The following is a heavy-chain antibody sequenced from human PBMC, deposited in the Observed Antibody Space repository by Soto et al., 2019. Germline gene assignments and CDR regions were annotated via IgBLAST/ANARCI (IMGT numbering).Heavy chain of an antibody. CDR2: ISYSGSP. Sequence: QVQLQESGPGLVRPSETLTLTCSVSSGPLSGYSWTWIRQSPGKGLEWIGHISYSGSPDYNPSLTSRVSMSLDESGSRFFLNLTSATAADTAMYYCATSLCGGDCFGYLDVWGLGTLVTVSS. CDR1: SGPLSGYS. J-gene: IGHJ2*01. CDR3: ATSLCGGDCFGYLDV. D-gene: IGHD2-21*01. V-gene: IGHV4-59*01.